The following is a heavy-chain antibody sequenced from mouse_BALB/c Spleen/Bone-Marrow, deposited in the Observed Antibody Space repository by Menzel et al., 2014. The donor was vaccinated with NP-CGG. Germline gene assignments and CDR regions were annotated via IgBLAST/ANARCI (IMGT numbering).Heavy chain of an antibody. Sequence: QVQLKQSGPEVVRPGVSVKLSCKGSGYTSTAYAMHWVKQSHAESLEWIGLISTYSGNTHYNQDFKGKATMTVDKSSSTAYMELARLTSEDSAIYYCARNFYGSSYFDYWGQGTTLTVSS. CDR3: ARNFYGSSYFDY. CDR1: GYTSTAYA. D-gene: IGHD1-1*01. V-gene: IGHV1-67*01. J-gene: IGHJ2*01. CDR2: ISTYSGNT.